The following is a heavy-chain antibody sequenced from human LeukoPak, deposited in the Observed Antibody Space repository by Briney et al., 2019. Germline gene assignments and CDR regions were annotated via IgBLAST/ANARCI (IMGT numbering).Heavy chain of an antibody. CDR3: AKDFSIAGDNYYYNGLDA. Sequence: GGSLRLSCAASGFPFSLYGMHWVRQAPGKGLEWVAFIPYEGSSQYYADSVKGRITVSRDNSKNTLFLQMSSLRAEDTAVYYCAKDFSIAGDNYYYNGLDAWGQGTTVTVSS. V-gene: IGHV3-30*02. CDR1: GFPFSLYG. J-gene: IGHJ6*02. D-gene: IGHD6-13*01. CDR2: IPYEGSSQ.